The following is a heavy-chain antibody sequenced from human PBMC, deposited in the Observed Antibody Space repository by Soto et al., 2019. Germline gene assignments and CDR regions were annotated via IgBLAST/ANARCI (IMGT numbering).Heavy chain of an antibody. V-gene: IGHV4-34*01. Sequence: QVQLQQWGAGLLKPSETLSLTCAVYGGSFSGYYWSWIRQPPGKGLEWIGEINHSGSTNYNPSLKSRVTISVDTSKNQFSLKLSSVTAADTAVYYCARGRLDYDSSGYFPNYYYGMDVWGQGTTVTVSS. D-gene: IGHD3-22*01. CDR3: ARGRLDYDSSGYFPNYYYGMDV. CDR2: INHSGST. CDR1: GGSFSGYY. J-gene: IGHJ6*02.